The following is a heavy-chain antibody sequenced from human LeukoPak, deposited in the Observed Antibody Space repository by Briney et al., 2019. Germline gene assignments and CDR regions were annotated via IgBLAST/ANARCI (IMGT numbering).Heavy chain of an antibody. V-gene: IGHV1-8*03. J-gene: IGHJ4*02. CDR1: GYTFTSYD. Sequence: ASVKVSYKASGYTFTSYDINWVRQATGQGLEWMGWMNPNSGNTGYAQKFQGRVTITRNTSISTAYRELSSLRSEDTAVYYCARATSIVTSEYFDYWGQGTLVTVSS. D-gene: IGHD4-11*01. CDR3: ARATSIVTSEYFDY. CDR2: MNPNSGNT.